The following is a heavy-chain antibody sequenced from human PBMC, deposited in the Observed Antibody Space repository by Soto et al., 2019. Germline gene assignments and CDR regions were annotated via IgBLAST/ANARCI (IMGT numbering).Heavy chain of an antibody. Sequence: PGGSLRLSCAASGFTFSSYSMNWVRQAPGKGLEWVSSISSSSSYIYYADSVKGRFTISRDNAKNSLYLQMNSLRAEDTAVYYCARIYDSSGYYCSTCYYYGMDVWGQGTTVTVSS. CDR1: GFTFSSYS. J-gene: IGHJ6*02. CDR2: ISSSSSYI. D-gene: IGHD3-22*01. V-gene: IGHV3-21*01. CDR3: ARIYDSSGYYCSTCYYYGMDV.